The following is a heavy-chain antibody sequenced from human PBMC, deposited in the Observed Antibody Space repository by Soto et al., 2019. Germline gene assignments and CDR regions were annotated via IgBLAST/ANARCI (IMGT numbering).Heavy chain of an antibody. Sequence: GGSLRLSCAASGFTFSSYGMHWVRQAPGKGLEWVAVIWYDGSNKYYADSVKGRFTISRDNSKNTLYLQMNSLRAEDTAVYYCARDGVGYYYYYMDVWGKGTTVTVSS. J-gene: IGHJ6*03. D-gene: IGHD2-8*01. V-gene: IGHV3-33*01. CDR3: ARDGVGYYYYYMDV. CDR2: IWYDGSNK. CDR1: GFTFSSYG.